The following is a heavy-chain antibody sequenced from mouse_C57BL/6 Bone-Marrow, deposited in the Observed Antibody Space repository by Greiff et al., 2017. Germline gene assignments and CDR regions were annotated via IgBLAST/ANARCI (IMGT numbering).Heavy chain of an antibody. CDR2: IYPRSGNT. J-gene: IGHJ4*01. CDR3: ARDHYYGRSRYAMDY. D-gene: IGHD1-1*01. CDR1: GYTFTSYG. V-gene: IGHV1-81*01. Sequence: VKLQESGAELARPGASVKLSCKASGYTFTSYGISWVKQRTGQGLEWIGEIYPRSGNTYYNEKFKGKATLTADKSSSTAYMELRSLTSEDSAVYFCARDHYYGRSRYAMDYWGQGTSVTVSS.